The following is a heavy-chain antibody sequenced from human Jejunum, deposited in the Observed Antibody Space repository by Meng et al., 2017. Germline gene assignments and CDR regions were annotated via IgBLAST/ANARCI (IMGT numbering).Heavy chain of an antibody. D-gene: IGHD3-22*01. CDR3: ARDNYDTASRFDY. CDR1: GYTFTSYA. Sequence: QVQLLQSGSELKEPGASVKVSCKASGYTFTSYAINWLRQVPGQGPEWMGWINTNNGNPTYAQGFTGRFVFSLDTSVSTAYVQISSLKVEDTAMYYCARDNYDTASRFDYWGQGTLVTVLL. CDR2: INTNNGNP. V-gene: IGHV7-4-1*02. J-gene: IGHJ4*02.